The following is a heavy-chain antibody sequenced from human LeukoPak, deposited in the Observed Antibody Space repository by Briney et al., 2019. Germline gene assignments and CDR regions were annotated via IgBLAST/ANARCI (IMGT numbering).Heavy chain of an antibody. CDR3: ARVDSSSGWPGRYYYYGMDV. Sequence: GGSLRLSCAASGFTVSSNYMSWVRQAPGKGLEWVSVIYSGGSTYYADSVKGRFTISRDNSKSTLYLQMNSLRAEDTAVYYCARVDSSSGWPGRYYYYGMDVWGQGTTVTVSS. V-gene: IGHV3-53*01. CDR2: IYSGGST. D-gene: IGHD6-19*01. J-gene: IGHJ6*02. CDR1: GFTVSSNY.